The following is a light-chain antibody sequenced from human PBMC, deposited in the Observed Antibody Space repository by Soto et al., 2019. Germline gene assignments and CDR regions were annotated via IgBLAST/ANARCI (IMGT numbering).Light chain of an antibody. CDR2: GAS. CDR1: QSVSSNN. J-gene: IGKJ5*01. Sequence: PGETATLSCRASQSVSSNNLAWYHQKPGQTPRLLIYGASSRATGIPDRFSGSGSGTDFTLTISRLEPEDFAVYYCQQYDNSITFGPGTRXXX. CDR3: QQYDNSIT. V-gene: IGKV3-20*01.